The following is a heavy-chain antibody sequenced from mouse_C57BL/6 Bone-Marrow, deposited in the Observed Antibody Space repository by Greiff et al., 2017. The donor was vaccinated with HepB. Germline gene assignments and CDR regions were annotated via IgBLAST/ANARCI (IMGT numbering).Heavy chain of an antibody. J-gene: IGHJ2*01. CDR3: ARKSSGYLHYFDD. CDR2: INPYNGGT. V-gene: IGHV1-19*01. Sequence: VQLQQSGPVLVKPGASVKMSCKASGYTFTDYYMNWVKQSHGKSLEWIGVINPYNGGTSYNQKFKGKATLTVDKSSSTAYMELNSLTSEDSAVYYCARKSSGYLHYFDDWGQGTTLTVSS. D-gene: IGHD3-2*02. CDR1: GYTFTDYY.